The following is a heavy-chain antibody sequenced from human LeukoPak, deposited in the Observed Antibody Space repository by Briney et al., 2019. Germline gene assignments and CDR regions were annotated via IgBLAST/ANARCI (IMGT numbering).Heavy chain of an antibody. V-gene: IGHV3-11*03. Sequence: PGGCLRLSCAASGFTFSDEYMSWIRQAPGKGLEWVSYISNSGSYTNYADSVKGRFTISRDNAKNSLYLQMNSLRAEDTAVYYCARSRGAGPGGYFDYWGQGTLITVPS. J-gene: IGHJ4*02. CDR1: GFTFSDEY. CDR3: ARSRGAGPGGYFDY. D-gene: IGHD6-19*01. CDR2: ISNSGSYT.